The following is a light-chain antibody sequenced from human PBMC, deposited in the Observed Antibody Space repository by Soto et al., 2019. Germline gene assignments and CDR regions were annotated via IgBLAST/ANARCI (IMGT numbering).Light chain of an antibody. Sequence: QSVLTQPPPVSGAPGQRVTISCTGSSSNIGAGYDVHWYQQLPGTAPKLLLYGNSNRPSGVPDRFSGSKSGTSASLAITGLQAEDEADYCCQSYDSSLSGYVFGTGTKLTVL. V-gene: IGLV1-40*01. CDR2: GNS. CDR1: SSNIGAGYD. J-gene: IGLJ1*01. CDR3: QSYDSSLSGYV.